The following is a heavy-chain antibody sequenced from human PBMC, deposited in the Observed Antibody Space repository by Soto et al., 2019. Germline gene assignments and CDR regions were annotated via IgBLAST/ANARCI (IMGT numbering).Heavy chain of an antibody. D-gene: IGHD3-16*01. V-gene: IGHV3-23*01. J-gene: IGHJ4*02. CDR2: ITPGGGTT. Sequence: GGSMRLSCAASGFGFSSYAMSWVRQAPGKGLEWVSGITPGGGTTNYADSVKGRFTISRDNSNNTLYLETNSLRVEDTAIYYCAKDRGGEFTSSRYFEDWGKGTPVT. CDR1: GFGFSSYA. CDR3: AKDRGGEFTSSRYFED.